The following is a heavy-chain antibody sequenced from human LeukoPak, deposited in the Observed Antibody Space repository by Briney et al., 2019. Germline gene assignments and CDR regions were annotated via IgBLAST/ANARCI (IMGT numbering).Heavy chain of an antibody. Sequence: GGSLRLSCAASGFTFSSYWMTWVRQAPGKGLEWVANINQDGGEKYYVDSVKGRFTISRDNAKNSLYLQMNSLRAEDTAVYYCARDYVGATTAYYFDYWGQGTLVTVSS. CDR3: ARDYVGATTAYYFDY. CDR2: INQDGGEK. CDR1: GFTFSSYW. D-gene: IGHD1-26*01. V-gene: IGHV3-7*01. J-gene: IGHJ4*02.